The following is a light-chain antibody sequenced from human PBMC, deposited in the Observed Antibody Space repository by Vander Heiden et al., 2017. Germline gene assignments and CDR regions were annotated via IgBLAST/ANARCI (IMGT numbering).Light chain of an antibody. J-gene: IGKJ1*01. CDR3: QLYNVYRWT. CDR1: QSISSW. CDR2: KAS. Sequence: DIQMIQSPSTLSASVGDRVTITCRASQSISSWLAWYQQKPGKAPKLLIYKASSLESGVPSRFSGSGSGTEFTLTISSLQPDDFATYYCQLYNVYRWTFGQGTKVEVK. V-gene: IGKV1-5*03.